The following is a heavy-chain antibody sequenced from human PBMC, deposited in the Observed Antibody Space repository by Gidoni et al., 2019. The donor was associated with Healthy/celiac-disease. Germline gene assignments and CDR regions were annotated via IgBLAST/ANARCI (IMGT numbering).Heavy chain of an antibody. D-gene: IGHD3-3*01. J-gene: IGHJ4*02. V-gene: IGHV3-21*01. CDR2: ISSSSSYI. CDR3: ARDTDIDDLWSGYYFDY. CDR1: GFTFSSYS. Sequence: EVQLVESGGGLVKPGGSLRLSCAASGFTFSSYSMNWVRQAPGKGLEWVSSISSSSSYIYYADSVKGRFTISRDNAKNSLYLQMNSLRAEDTAGYYCARDTDIDDLWSGYYFDYWGQGTLVTVSS.